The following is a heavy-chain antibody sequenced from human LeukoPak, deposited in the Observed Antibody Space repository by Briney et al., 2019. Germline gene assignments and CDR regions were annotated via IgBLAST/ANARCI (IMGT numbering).Heavy chain of an antibody. J-gene: IGHJ4*02. Sequence: SETLPLTCTVSGGSISSYYWSWIRQPPGKGLEWIGEINHSGSTNYNPSLKSRVTISVDTSKNQFSLKLSSVTAADTAVYYCARGRYYYDSSGYYYWGQGTLVTVSS. V-gene: IGHV4-34*01. CDR3: ARGRYYYDSSGYYY. CDR1: GGSISSYY. D-gene: IGHD3-22*01. CDR2: INHSGST.